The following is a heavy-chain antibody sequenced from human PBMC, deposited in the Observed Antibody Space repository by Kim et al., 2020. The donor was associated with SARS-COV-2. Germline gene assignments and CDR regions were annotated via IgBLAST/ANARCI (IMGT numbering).Heavy chain of an antibody. CDR3: AKEGSPLQLWDSLFVY. J-gene: IGHJ4*02. Sequence: SVKGRFTISRDNSKNTLYLQMNSLRAEDTAVYYCAKEGSPLQLWDSLFVYWGQGTLVTVSS. D-gene: IGHD5-18*01. V-gene: IGHV3-33*06.